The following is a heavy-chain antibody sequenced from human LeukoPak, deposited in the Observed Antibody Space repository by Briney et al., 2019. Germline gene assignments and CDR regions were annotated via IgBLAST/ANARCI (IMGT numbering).Heavy chain of an antibody. Sequence: PGGSLRLSCAASGFTFSSYEMNWVRQAPGKGLEWVSYISSSGSTIYYADSVKVRFTISRDNAKNSLYLQMNSLRAEDTAVYYCARDLGREYYYDSSGYPEAWGQGTLVTVSS. V-gene: IGHV3-48*03. D-gene: IGHD3-22*01. CDR1: GFTFSSYE. CDR3: ARDLGREYYYDSSGYPEA. J-gene: IGHJ5*02. CDR2: ISSSGSTI.